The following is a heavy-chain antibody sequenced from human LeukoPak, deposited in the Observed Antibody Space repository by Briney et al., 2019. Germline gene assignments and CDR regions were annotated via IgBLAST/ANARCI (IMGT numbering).Heavy chain of an antibody. D-gene: IGHD5-12*01. Sequence: SQTLSLTCTVSGGSISSGGYYWSWIRQHPGKGLEWIGYIYYSGSTYYNPSLKSRVTISVDTSKNQFSLKLSSVTAADTAVYYCARDGARSGATGRAFFDYWGQGTLVTVSS. CDR3: ARDGARSGATGRAFFDY. V-gene: IGHV4-31*03. CDR2: IYYSGST. J-gene: IGHJ4*02. CDR1: GGSISSGGYY.